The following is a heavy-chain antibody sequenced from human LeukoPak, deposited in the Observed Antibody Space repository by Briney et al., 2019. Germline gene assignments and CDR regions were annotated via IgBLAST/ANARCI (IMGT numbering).Heavy chain of an antibody. CDR2: IYHSGST. V-gene: IGHV4-34*01. D-gene: IGHD3-16*01. Sequence: SETLSLTCAVYGGSFSGYYWSWSRQPPGKGLEWIGYIYHSGSTYYNPSLKSRVTISVDRSKNQFSLKLSSVTAADTAVYYCAREGEVAHFDYWGQGTLVTVSS. J-gene: IGHJ4*02. CDR1: GGSFSGYY. CDR3: AREGEVAHFDY.